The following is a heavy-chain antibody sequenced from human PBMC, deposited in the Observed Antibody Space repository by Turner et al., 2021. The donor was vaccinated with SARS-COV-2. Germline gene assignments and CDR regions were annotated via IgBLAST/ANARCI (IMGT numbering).Heavy chain of an antibody. J-gene: IGHJ3*02. D-gene: IGHD3-10*01. CDR1: GGPITSFY. CDR3: AREGDGI. V-gene: IGHV4-4*07. Sequence: QVQLQESLPGLVKPSDTLSLTCTVSGGPITSFYWSWIREPAGKGLEWIGRISPSGITNYNPSLQSRVTMSLDRPNNQFSLKLTSVTAADTAVYFWAREGDGIWGQGTTVTVSS. CDR2: ISPSGIT.